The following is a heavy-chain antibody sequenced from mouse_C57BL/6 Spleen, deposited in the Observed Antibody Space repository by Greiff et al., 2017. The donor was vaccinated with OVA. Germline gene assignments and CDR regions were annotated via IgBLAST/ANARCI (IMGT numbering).Heavy chain of an antibody. Sequence: VQLQQSGAELVKPGASVKLSCTASGFNIKDYYMHWVKQRTEQGLEWIGRIDLEDGETKYAPKFPGKATITADTSSNTAYLQLSSLTSEDTAVYYCARDYYGSSYGGYWGQGTTLTVSS. D-gene: IGHD1-1*01. J-gene: IGHJ2*01. CDR3: ARDYYGSSYGGY. V-gene: IGHV14-2*01. CDR1: GFNIKDYY. CDR2: IDLEDGET.